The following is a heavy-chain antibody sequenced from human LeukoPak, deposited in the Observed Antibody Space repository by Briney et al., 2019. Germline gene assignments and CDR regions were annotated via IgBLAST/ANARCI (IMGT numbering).Heavy chain of an antibody. Sequence: GGSLRLSCAASGFTFSTYAMTWVRQAPGKGLEWVSAISGSGDNTYYVDSVKGRFTISRDNSKNTLYLQMNGLRAEDTAVYYCAKDRGYWGQGTLVTVSS. V-gene: IGHV3-23*01. CDR3: AKDRGY. CDR1: GFTFSTYA. CDR2: ISGSGDNT. J-gene: IGHJ4*02.